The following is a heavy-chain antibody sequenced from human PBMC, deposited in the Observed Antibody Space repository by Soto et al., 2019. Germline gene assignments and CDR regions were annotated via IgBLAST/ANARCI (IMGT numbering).Heavy chain of an antibody. CDR2: MNPNTGGA. CDR3: AKVISTIGSKQWLAQTKHQALDY. V-gene: IGHV1-2*02. J-gene: IGHJ4*02. Sequence: QVNLVQSGAEVKKPGASVKVSGKASGCNFNGYYIHWVRQAPGQGLEWMGWMNPNTGGANYAQKFQGKVIMTTDTSISTAYLELRSLTSDDTAVFYCAKVISTIGSKQWLAQTKHQALDYWGQGTLVIVSS. CDR1: GCNFNGYY. D-gene: IGHD6-19*01.